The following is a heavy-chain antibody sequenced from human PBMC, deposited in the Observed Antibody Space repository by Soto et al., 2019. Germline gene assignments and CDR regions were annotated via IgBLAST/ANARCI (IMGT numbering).Heavy chain of an antibody. D-gene: IGHD3-22*01. J-gene: IGHJ6*02. CDR1: GFSFRSYG. CDR3: ARRAEYYSGSGYKYYYGMDV. CDR2: IWSDGSQR. V-gene: IGHV3-33*01. Sequence: QVQLVESGGGVVQPGRSLRLSCAASGFSFRSYGMNWVRQATGKGLEWVAVIWSDGSQRYYADSVNGRFTISRDNSENTLFLDMYGLRADDTAVYYCARRAEYYSGSGYKYYYGMDVWGQGTTVTVSS.